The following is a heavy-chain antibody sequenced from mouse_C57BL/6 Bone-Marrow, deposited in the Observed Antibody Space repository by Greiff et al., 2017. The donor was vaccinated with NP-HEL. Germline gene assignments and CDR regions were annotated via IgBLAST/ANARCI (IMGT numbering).Heavy chain of an antibody. D-gene: IGHD1-1*01. CDR1: GYTFTDYY. CDR2: INPNNGGT. V-gene: IGHV1-26*01. J-gene: IGHJ2*01. Sequence: EVQLQQSGPELVKPGASVKISCKASGYTFTDYYMNWVKQSHGKSLEWIGDINPNNGGTSYNQKFKGKATLTVDKSSSTAYMEHRSLTSEDSAVYYCARKDYYGSYFDYWGQGTTLTVSS. CDR3: ARKDYYGSYFDY.